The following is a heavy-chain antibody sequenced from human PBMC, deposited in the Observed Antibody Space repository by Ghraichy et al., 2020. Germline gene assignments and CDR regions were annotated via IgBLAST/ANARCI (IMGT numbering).Heavy chain of an antibody. CDR3: ARRAVRTGQLLTARAFDI. CDR1: GGSFSGYY. D-gene: IGHD2-2*01. J-gene: IGHJ3*02. V-gene: IGHV4-34*01. CDR2: INHSGST. Sequence: SETLSLTCAVYGGSFSGYYWSWIRQPPGKGLEWIGEINHSGSTNYNPSLKSRVTISVDTSKNQFSLKLSSVTAADTAVYYCARRAVRTGQLLTARAFDIWGQGTMVTVSS.